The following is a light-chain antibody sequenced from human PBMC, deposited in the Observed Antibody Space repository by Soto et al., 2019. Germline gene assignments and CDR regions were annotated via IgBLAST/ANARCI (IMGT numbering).Light chain of an antibody. V-gene: IGKV3-20*01. J-gene: IGKJ2*01. CDR2: GAS. CDR1: HSVSSTY. CDR3: QQYGSSPPYT. Sequence: EMVLTHSPGTLSLSPGERAALSCRASHSVSSTYLAWYQQKPGQAPRPLIYGASSRATGIPDRFSGSESGTDFTFTTSRLEPEDFAVYYCQQYGSSPPYTFGQGTKLEIK.